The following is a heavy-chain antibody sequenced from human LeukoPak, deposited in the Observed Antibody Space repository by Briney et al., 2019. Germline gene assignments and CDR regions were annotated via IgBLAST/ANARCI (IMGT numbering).Heavy chain of an antibody. D-gene: IGHD3-3*01. CDR3: ARVRHDPVEYGYYMDV. CDR1: GGSFSGCY. CDR2: INQTGRT. V-gene: IGHV4-34*01. Sequence: SETLSLTCAVDGGSFSGCYWTWIRQTPAKRLEWVGEINQTGRTNYNPSLTDYNPSRKPPATISVDSPKSQWSQKVNSVTAADTGIYYCARVRHDPVEYGYYMDVWGTGTPVAVSS. J-gene: IGHJ6*03.